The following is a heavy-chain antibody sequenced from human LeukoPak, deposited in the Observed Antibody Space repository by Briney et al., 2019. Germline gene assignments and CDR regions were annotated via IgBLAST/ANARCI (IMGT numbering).Heavy chain of an antibody. CDR1: GFTFSSYA. V-gene: IGHV3-23*01. J-gene: IGHJ6*03. Sequence: GGSLRLSCAASGFTFSSYAMSWVRQAPGKGLEWVSAISGSGGSTYYADSVKGRFTISRDNSKNTLYLQMNSLRAEDTAVYYCAKEGVVSSYYYNYMEVGGKGTTFPVPS. D-gene: IGHD3-16*01. CDR3: AKEGVVSSYYYNYMEV. CDR2: ISGSGGST.